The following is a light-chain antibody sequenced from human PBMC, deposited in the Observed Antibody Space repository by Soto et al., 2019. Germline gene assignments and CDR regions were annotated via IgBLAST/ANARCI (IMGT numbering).Light chain of an antibody. CDR2: NIN. J-gene: IGLJ1*01. CDR1: SSDIGAYEY. V-gene: IGLV2-14*03. Sequence: QSALTQPASVSGSPGQSITISCSGTSSDIGAYEYVSWYQQHPGKPPKLMIYNINNRPSGVSYRFSGSKSGNTASLTISRRQTEDEADYYCLSHTTSSTYVFGPGTKRTVL. CDR3: LSHTTSSTYV.